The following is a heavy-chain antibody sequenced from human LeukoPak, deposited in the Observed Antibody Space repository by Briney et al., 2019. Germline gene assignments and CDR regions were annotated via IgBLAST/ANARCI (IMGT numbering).Heavy chain of an antibody. D-gene: IGHD1-26*01. Sequence: GESLRLSCAASGFTFSGYAMHWVRQAPGKGLEWISGINCNGGSIGYADSVKGRFTISRDNSKNSLYLQMNSLRAEDMALYYCVNSCVGATVRPGDFDIWGQGKMVTVSS. CDR1: GFTFSGYA. CDR2: INCNGGSI. CDR3: VNSCVGATVRPGDFDI. J-gene: IGHJ3*02. V-gene: IGHV3-9*03.